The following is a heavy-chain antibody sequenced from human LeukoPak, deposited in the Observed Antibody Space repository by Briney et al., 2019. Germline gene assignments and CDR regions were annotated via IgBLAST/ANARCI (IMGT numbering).Heavy chain of an antibody. J-gene: IGHJ5*02. D-gene: IGHD2-2*01. CDR2: IYHTGST. CDR1: SYSISRGYY. CDR3: ARGRGYCSSTSCRNKKPHWFDP. V-gene: IGHV4-38-2*02. Sequence: SETLSLTCTVSSYSISRGYYWGWIRQSPGKGLEWIGNIYHTGSTNYNPSLKSRVTISVDTSKNQFSLKLSSVTAADTAVYYCARGRGYCSSTSCRNKKPHWFDPWGQGTLVTVSS.